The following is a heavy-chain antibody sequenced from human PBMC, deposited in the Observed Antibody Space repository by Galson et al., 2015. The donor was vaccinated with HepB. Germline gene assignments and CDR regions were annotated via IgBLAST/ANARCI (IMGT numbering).Heavy chain of an antibody. CDR3: AHTSLTVGATDY. D-gene: IGHD1-26*01. J-gene: IGHJ4*02. CDR2: IYWDDDK. V-gene: IGHV2-5*02. Sequence: PALVKPTQTLTLPCTFSGFSLSTSGVGVGWIRQPPGKALEWLALIYWDDDKRYSPSLKSRLTITKDTSKNQVVLTMTNMDPVDTATYYCAHTSLTVGATDYWGQGTLVTVSS. CDR1: GFSLSTSGVG.